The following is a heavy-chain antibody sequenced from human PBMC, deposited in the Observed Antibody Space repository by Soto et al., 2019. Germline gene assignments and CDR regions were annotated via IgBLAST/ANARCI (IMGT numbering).Heavy chain of an antibody. CDR3: ARTPPYTNYLNY. CDR1: GFLLHISGVG. CDR2: IYWSDEK. D-gene: IGHD4-4*01. J-gene: IGHJ4*02. V-gene: IGHV2-5*01. Sequence: APCRTLVNPTQTLTLTCIISGFLLHISGVGVGLIRQPPGQAQLWLSLIYWSDEKRPSPTLANRLTITQDTSKYRVVLTNTNMVSVDTATYYCARTPPYTNYLNYSGQRTLVAVSS.